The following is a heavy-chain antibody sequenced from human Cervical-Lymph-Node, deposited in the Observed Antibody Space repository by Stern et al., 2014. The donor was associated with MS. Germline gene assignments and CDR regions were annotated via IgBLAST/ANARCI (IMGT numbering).Heavy chain of an antibody. CDR2: IIPMFGTA. Sequence: QVQLGQSGAEVKKPGSSVKVSCKASGDPFISYAITWVRQAPGQGLEWMGDIIPMFGTANYAQKFQDRVTITADKSTSTAYMEVNSLNSEDTAVYYCAGPRYNSWGQGTQVIVSS. V-gene: IGHV1-69*06. D-gene: IGHD3-9*01. CDR1: GDPFISYA. J-gene: IGHJ4*02. CDR3: AGPRYNS.